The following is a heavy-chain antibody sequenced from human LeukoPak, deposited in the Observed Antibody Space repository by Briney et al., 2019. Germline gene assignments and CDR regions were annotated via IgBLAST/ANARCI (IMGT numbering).Heavy chain of an antibody. Sequence: GGSLRLSCAASGFTFSSYAMSWVRQAPGKGLEWVSAISGSGGSTYYADSVKGRFTISIDNSKNTLYLQMNSPRAEDTAVYYCAKDPLYSSKFPFDYWGQGTLVTVSS. V-gene: IGHV3-23*01. CDR2: ISGSGGST. CDR3: AKDPLYSSKFPFDY. CDR1: GFTFSSYA. D-gene: IGHD6-19*01. J-gene: IGHJ4*02.